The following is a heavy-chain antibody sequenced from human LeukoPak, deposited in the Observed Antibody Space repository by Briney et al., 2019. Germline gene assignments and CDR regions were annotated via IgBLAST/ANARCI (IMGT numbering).Heavy chain of an antibody. CDR3: ASPNAGDYDSSLAPALDY. J-gene: IGHJ4*02. D-gene: IGHD3-22*01. CDR1: GGSISSSSYY. CDR2: IYYSGST. V-gene: IGHV4-39*01. Sequence: PSETLSLTCTVSGGSISSSSYYWGWIRQPPGKGLEWIGSIYYSGSTYYNPSLKSRVTISVDTSKNQFSLKLSSVTAADTAVYYCASPNAGDYDSSLAPALDYWGQGTLVTVSS.